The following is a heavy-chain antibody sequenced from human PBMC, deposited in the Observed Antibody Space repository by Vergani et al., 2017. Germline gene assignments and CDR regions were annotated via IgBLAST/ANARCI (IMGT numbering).Heavy chain of an antibody. Sequence: QVQLVQSGAEVKKPGSSVKVSCKASGGTFSSYAISWVRQAPGQGLEWMGGIIPSFGTANYPQKFQGRATIPANETTSTAYMQLSRLRSEDTAVYYCARARLWFGELSGFDYWGQGTLVTVSS. CDR2: IIPSFGTA. J-gene: IGHJ4*02. CDR1: GGTFSSYA. CDR3: ARARLWFGELSGFDY. V-gene: IGHV1-69*01. D-gene: IGHD3-10*01.